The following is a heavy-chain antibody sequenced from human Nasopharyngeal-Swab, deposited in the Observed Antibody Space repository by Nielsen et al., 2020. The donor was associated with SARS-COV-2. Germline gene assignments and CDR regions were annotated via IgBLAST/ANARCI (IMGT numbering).Heavy chain of an antibody. D-gene: IGHD3-3*01. V-gene: IGHV3-30*03. Sequence: GESLKISCAASGFTFSSYGMHWVRQAPGKGLEWVAVISYDGSNKYYADSVKGRFTISRDNSKNTLYLQMNSLRAEDTAVYYCARDGLDYDFWIAYFMDVWGQGTTVTVSS. J-gene: IGHJ6*02. CDR3: ARDGLDYDFWIAYFMDV. CDR2: ISYDGSNK. CDR1: GFTFSSYG.